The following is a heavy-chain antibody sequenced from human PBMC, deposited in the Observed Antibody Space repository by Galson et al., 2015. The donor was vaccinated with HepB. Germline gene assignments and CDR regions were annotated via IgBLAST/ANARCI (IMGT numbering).Heavy chain of an antibody. D-gene: IGHD2-2*01. CDR2: INPNSGGT. J-gene: IGHJ6*02. CDR3: ARGGCSSTSCYGPSQEDYYYGMDV. CDR1: GYTFTGYY. Sequence: SVKVSCKASGYTFTGYYMHWVRQAPGQGLEWMGRINPNSGGTNYAQKFQGRVTMTRDTSISTAYMELSRLRSDDTVVYYCARGGCSSTSCYGPSQEDYYYGMDVWGQGTTVTVSS. V-gene: IGHV1-2*05.